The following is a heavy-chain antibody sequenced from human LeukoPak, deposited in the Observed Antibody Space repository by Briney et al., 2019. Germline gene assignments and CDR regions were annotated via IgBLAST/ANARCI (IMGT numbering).Heavy chain of an antibody. CDR1: GFTFSNAW. J-gene: IGHJ6*02. CDR2: IKSKTDGGTT. Sequence: GGSLRLSCAASGFTFSNAWMSWVRQAPGQGPEWVGWIKSKTDGGTTEYAAPVKGRFTIARDDSKNTLYLQMNSLKTEDTAVYYCTTGTDRRDGYNYYYYYGMDVWGQGTTVTVSS. CDR3: TTGTDRRDGYNYYYYYGMDV. D-gene: IGHD5-24*01. V-gene: IGHV3-15*01.